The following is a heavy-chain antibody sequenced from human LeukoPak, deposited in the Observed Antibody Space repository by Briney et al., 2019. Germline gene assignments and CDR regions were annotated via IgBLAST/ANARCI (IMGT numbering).Heavy chain of an antibody. CDR3: ARRASGYSYGSSDFDY. D-gene: IGHD5-18*01. V-gene: IGHV4-39*01. Sequence: SETLSLTCTVSGGSISSTNYYWGWIRQPPGKGLEWIGSIYYSGSTYYSPSLKSRVTISVDTSKNQFSLKLNSVTAADTAVYYCARRASGYSYGSSDFDYWGRGTLVTVSS. CDR1: GGSISSTNYY. J-gene: IGHJ4*02. CDR2: IYYSGST.